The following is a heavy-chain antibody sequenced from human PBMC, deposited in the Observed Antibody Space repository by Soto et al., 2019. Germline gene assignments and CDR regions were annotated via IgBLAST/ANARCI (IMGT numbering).Heavy chain of an antibody. CDR3: ARVRRVYYYFYGMAV. V-gene: IGHV3-48*03. Sequence: GGALRLSCAASGFTFSSYEMNWVRQAPGKGLEWVSYISSSGSTIYYADSVKGRFTISRDNAKNSLYLQMNSLRAEDTAVYYCARVRRVYYYFYGMAVWGHGTTVPAS. D-gene: IGHD3-16*01. CDR1: GFTFSSYE. J-gene: IGHJ6*02. CDR2: ISSSGSTI.